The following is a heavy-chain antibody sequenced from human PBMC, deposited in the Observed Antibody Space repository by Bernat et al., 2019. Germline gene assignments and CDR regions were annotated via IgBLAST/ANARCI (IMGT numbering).Heavy chain of an antibody. CDR1: GFTFSSYA. D-gene: IGHD1-26*01. J-gene: IGHJ3*02. V-gene: IGHV3-30-3*01. Sequence: QVQLVESGGGVVQPGRSLRLSCAASGFTFSSYAMHWVRQAPGKGLEWVAVISYDGSNKYYADSVKGRFTISRDNSKNTLYLQMNSLRAEDTAVYYCVSSGQGAFDIWGQGTMVTVSS. CDR2: ISYDGSNK. CDR3: VSSGQGAFDI.